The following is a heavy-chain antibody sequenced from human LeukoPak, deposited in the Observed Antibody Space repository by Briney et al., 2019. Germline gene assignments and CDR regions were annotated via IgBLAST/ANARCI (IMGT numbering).Heavy chain of an antibody. J-gene: IGHJ4*02. Sequence: PSETLSLTCTVSGVSINYYYWMWIRQPPGKGLEWIGYIYYSGGTHYNPSLKSRVTMLVDTSKNQFSLKLTAVAAAVTAVYYCARETPGAGHFDYWGQGSLVTVSS. CDR2: IYYSGGT. V-gene: IGHV4-59*01. CDR1: GVSINYYY. CDR3: ARETPGAGHFDY. D-gene: IGHD7-27*01.